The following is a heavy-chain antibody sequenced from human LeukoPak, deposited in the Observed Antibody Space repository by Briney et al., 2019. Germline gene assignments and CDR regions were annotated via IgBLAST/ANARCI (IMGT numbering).Heavy chain of an antibody. V-gene: IGHV3-48*03. CDR2: ISSSGSTI. CDR1: GFTFSSYA. Sequence: GGSLRLSCAASGFTFSSYAMSWVRQAPGKGLEWVSAISSSGSTIYYADSVKGRFTISRDNAKNSPYLQMNSLRAEDTAVYYCAELGITMIGGVWGKGTTVTISS. D-gene: IGHD3-10*02. J-gene: IGHJ6*04. CDR3: AELGITMIGGV.